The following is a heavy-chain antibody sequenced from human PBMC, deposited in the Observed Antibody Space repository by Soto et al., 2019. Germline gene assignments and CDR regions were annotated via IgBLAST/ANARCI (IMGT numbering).Heavy chain of an antibody. V-gene: IGHV6-1*01. D-gene: IGHD3-16*01. J-gene: IGHJ4*02. Sequence: QTPSLTCAIPGDRVFRNTATRNWIRQSPTRGLEWLGSTYYRSKLFIEDAVTGKIRITSNPDTSKIQFSLQLNSVTPEDMALYYCARGLPITFPSADFGFWDEGVLVTVSS. CDR2: TYYRSKLFI. CDR3: ARGLPITFPSADFGF. CDR1: GDRVFRNTAT.